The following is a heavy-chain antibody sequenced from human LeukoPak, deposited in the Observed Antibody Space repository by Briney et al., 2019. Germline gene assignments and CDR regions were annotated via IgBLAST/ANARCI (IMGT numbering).Heavy chain of an antibody. V-gene: IGHV1-69*13. CDR2: IIPIFGTA. CDR3: ARDDGYVWGSYRRDETYYFDY. CDR1: GGTFSSYA. D-gene: IGHD3-16*02. Sequence: SVKVSCKASGGTFSSYAISWVRQAPGQGLEWMGGIIPIFGTANYAQKFQGRVTITADESTSTAYMELSSLRSEDTAVYYCARDDGYVWGSYRRDETYYFDYWGQETLVTVSS. J-gene: IGHJ4*02.